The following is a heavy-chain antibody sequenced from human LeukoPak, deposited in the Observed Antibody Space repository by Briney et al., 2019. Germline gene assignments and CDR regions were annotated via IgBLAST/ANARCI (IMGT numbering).Heavy chain of an antibody. V-gene: IGHV3-30*02. Sequence: GGSLRLSCAASGFIFSSYAMHWVRQAPGKGLEWVAFIRFDGSKKDYVDTGKGRLSISRDNSKNTLYLQMNSLKAEDTAVYYCAKGSNLDERYFQHWGQGTLVTASS. D-gene: IGHD3-10*01. CDR3: AKGSNLDERYFQH. CDR1: GFIFSSYA. J-gene: IGHJ1*01. CDR2: IRFDGSKK.